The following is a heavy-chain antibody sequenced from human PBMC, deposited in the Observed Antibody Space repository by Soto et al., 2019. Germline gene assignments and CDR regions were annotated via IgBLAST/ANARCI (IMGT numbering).Heavy chain of an antibody. D-gene: IGHD4-17*01. Sequence: EVQLVESGGGLVKPGGSLRLSCAASGFTFSSYSMNWVRQAPGKGLEWVSSIISSSSYIYYADSVKGRFTISRDNAKNSLYLQMNSLRAEDTAVYYCARHPHDYGDYVRSNGYYYMDVWGKGTTVTVSS. CDR1: GFTFSSYS. J-gene: IGHJ6*03. CDR2: IISSSSYI. CDR3: ARHPHDYGDYVRSNGYYYMDV. V-gene: IGHV3-21*01.